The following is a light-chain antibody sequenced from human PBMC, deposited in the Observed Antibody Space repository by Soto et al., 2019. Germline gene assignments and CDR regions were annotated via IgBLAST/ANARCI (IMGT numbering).Light chain of an antibody. CDR2: DDS. V-gene: IGLV3-21*02. Sequence: SYELTQPPSVSVAPGQTARITCGGNNIGSKSVHWYQQKPGQAPVLVVYDDSDRPSGIPERFSGSNSGNTATLTISRVEDGDEADYYCQVWDSSSDPSYVFGTGTQLTVL. J-gene: IGLJ1*01. CDR1: NIGSKS. CDR3: QVWDSSSDPSYV.